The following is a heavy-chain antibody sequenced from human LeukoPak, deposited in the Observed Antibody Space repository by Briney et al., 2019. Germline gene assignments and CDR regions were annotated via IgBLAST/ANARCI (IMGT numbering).Heavy chain of an antibody. V-gene: IGHV1-69*13. CDR1: GGTFSSYA. Sequence: SVKVSCKASGGTFSSYAISWVRQAPGQGLEWMGGIIPIFGTANYARKFQGRVTITADESTSTAYMELSSLRSEDTAVYYCARDQKEWLVRNGVNYYYYYGMDVWGQGTTVTVSS. CDR3: ARDQKEWLVRNGVNYYYYYGMDV. D-gene: IGHD6-19*01. CDR2: IIPIFGTA. J-gene: IGHJ6*02.